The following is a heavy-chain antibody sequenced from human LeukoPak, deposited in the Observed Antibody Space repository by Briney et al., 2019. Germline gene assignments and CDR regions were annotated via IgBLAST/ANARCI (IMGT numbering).Heavy chain of an antibody. CDR3: ARGVGGWYSYYFDY. CDR1: GGSFSGYY. J-gene: IGHJ4*02. V-gene: IGHV4-34*01. CDR2: INHSGST. Sequence: TSETLSLTCAVYGGSFSGYYWSWIRQPPGKGLEWIGEINHSGSTNYNPSLKSRVTISAGTSKNQFSLKLSSVTAADTAVYYCARGVGGWYSYYFDYWGQGTLVTVSS. D-gene: IGHD6-19*01.